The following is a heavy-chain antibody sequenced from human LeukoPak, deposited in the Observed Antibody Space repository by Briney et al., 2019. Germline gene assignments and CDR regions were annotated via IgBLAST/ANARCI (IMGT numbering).Heavy chain of an antibody. D-gene: IGHD2-2*01. J-gene: IGHJ6*02. Sequence: GASVKVSCKASGYTFSRYGISWVRQAPGQGLEWMGWISAYNGNAKYAQKFQDRVTVTTDTSTSTAYTELRSLRSDDTAVYYCARDWVYYQLNFYGMDVWGQGTTVTVSS. CDR3: ARDWVYYQLNFYGMDV. V-gene: IGHV1-18*01. CDR2: ISAYNGNA. CDR1: GYTFSRYG.